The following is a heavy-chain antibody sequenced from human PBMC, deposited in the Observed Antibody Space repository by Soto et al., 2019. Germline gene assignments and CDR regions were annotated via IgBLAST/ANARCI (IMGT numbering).Heavy chain of an antibody. CDR2: IYYSGST. J-gene: IGHJ5*02. CDR3: ARQLGLWFGEFHHWFDP. Sequence: AETLSLTCTVPGGSISSYYWSWIRQPPGKGLEWIGYIYYSGSTNYNPSPKSRVTISVDTSKNQFSLKLSSVTAADTAVYYCARQLGLWFGEFHHWFDPWGQGTLVTVSS. V-gene: IGHV4-59*01. CDR1: GGSISSYY. D-gene: IGHD3-10*01.